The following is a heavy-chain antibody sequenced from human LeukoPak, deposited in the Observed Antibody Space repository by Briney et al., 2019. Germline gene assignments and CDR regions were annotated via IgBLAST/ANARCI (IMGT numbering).Heavy chain of an antibody. CDR3: AKEPYSSVYYFYYMDV. J-gene: IGHJ6*03. D-gene: IGHD6-25*01. V-gene: IGHV3-30*02. CDR2: IWYGGSDI. CDR1: GFTFSTCG. Sequence: TGGSLRLSCAASGFTFSTCGMHWVRQAPGKGVEWVAFIWYGGSDIYYGDSVKGLFTISRENSKNTLYLQTNSLRGKHTAVYYCAKEPYSSVYYFYYMDVWGKGTTVTVSS.